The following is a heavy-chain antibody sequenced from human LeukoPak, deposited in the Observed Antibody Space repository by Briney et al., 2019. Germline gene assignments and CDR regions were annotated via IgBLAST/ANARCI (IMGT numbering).Heavy chain of an antibody. D-gene: IGHD3-10*01. CDR1: GFNFSDYY. CDR3: ARDGFHFDY. Sequence: GGSLSLSCAASGFNFSDYYMTWIRQATGKGLEWISYISSGSRTLFYADSVKGRFTVPRDNAQNSLFLQMDGLRAEDSAMYYCARDGFHFDYWGQGILVTVSS. CDR2: ISSGSRTL. J-gene: IGHJ4*01. V-gene: IGHV3-11*04.